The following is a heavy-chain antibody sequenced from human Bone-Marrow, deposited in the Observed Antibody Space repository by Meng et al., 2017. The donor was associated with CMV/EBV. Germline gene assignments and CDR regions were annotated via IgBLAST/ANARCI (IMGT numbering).Heavy chain of an antibody. J-gene: IGHJ4*02. CDR2: ISSSSSYV. CDR1: GFTFSDYY. D-gene: IGHD3-16*01. Sequence: GESLKISCAASGFTFSDYYMSWIRQAPGKGLEWVSSISSSSSYVYYADSVKGRFTISRDNAKNSLYLQMNSLRAEDTAVYYCARLRDWGYFDYWGQGTLVTVSS. CDR3: ARLRDWGYFDY. V-gene: IGHV3-11*06.